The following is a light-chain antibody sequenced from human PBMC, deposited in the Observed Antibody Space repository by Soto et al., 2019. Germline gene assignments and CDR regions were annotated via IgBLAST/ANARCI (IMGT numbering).Light chain of an antibody. V-gene: IGKV3-15*01. CDR3: QQSNNWPLT. Sequence: EIVMTQSPATLSVSPGERATLSCRASQSVSINLAWYQQKPGQAPRLLIYGASTRATGIPARFSGSGSGTAFTLTISSLQSEDFAVYYCQQSNNWPLTFGGGTKVEIK. CDR2: GAS. CDR1: QSVSIN. J-gene: IGKJ4*01.